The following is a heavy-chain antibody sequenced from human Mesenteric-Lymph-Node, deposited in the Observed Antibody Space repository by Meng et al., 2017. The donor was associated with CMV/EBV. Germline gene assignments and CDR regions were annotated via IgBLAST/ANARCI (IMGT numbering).Heavy chain of an antibody. CDR2: IYSGGST. V-gene: IGHV3-66*04. CDR3: AGLDY. CDR1: GVTVSNQY. Sequence: TGGALRLSSAATGVTVSNQYMNWVSKDPGKGLEWVSVIYSGGSTYYTDSVKGRFTISRDKSNNTLYLQMNSLRVEDTAVYYCAGLDYWGQGTLVTVSS. J-gene: IGHJ4*02.